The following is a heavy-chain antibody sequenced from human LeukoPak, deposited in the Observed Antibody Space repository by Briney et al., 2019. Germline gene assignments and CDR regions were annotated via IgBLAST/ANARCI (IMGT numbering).Heavy chain of an antibody. CDR2: ISYDGSNK. D-gene: IGHD5-18*01. V-gene: IGHV3-30-3*01. Sequence: PGGSLRLSCAASGFTFSSYAMHWVRQAPGKGLEWVAVISYDGSNKYYADSVKGRFTISRDNSKNSLYLQMNSLRAEDTALYYCAKGPGGYSYGSHVDYWGQGTLVTVSS. J-gene: IGHJ4*02. CDR1: GFTFSSYA. CDR3: AKGPGGYSYGSHVDY.